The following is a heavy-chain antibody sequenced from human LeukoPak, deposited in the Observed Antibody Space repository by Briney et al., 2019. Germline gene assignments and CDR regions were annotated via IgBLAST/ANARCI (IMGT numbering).Heavy chain of an antibody. J-gene: IGHJ5*02. D-gene: IGHD2-2*01. CDR2: IRYDGSNK. Sequence: PGGSLRLSCAASGFTFDDYGMSWVRQAPGKGLEWVAFIRYDGSNKYYADSVKGRFTISRDNSKNTLYLQMNSLRAEDTAVYYCAKKPTPRGLAQYLSWFDPWGQGTLVTVSS. CDR3: AKKPTPRGLAQYLSWFDP. CDR1: GFTFDDYG. V-gene: IGHV3-30*02.